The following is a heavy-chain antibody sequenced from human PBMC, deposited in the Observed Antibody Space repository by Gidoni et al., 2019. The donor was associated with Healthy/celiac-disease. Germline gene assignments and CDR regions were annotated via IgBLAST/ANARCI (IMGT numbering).Heavy chain of an antibody. D-gene: IGHD6-19*01. CDR2: IKSKTDGGTT. J-gene: IGHJ4*02. CDR1: GFTFSNAW. CDR3: TAGAYSSGWYGPLNYDY. V-gene: IGHV3-15*01. Sequence: EVQLVESGGGLVKPGGSLRLSCAASGFTFSNAWMSWVRQAPGKGLEWVGRIKSKTDGGTTDYAAPVKGRFTISRDDSKNTLYLQMNSLKTEDTAVYYCTAGAYSSGWYGPLNYDYWGQGTLVTVSS.